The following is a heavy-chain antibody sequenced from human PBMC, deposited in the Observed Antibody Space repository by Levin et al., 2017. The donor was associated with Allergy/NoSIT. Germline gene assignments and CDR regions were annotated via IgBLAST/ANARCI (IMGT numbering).Heavy chain of an antibody. CDR2: INHSGST. CDR3: ARAKTSWTRFDY. CDR1: GGSFSSYY. D-gene: IGHD3/OR15-3a*01. J-gene: IGHJ4*02. V-gene: IGHV4-34*01. Sequence: SQTLSLTCAVYGGSFSSYYWSWIRQAPGKGLEWIGGINHSGSTNYSPSLKSRVTISVDTSKNQFSLKLSSVTAADTAVYYCARAKTSWTRFDYWGPGTLVTVSS.